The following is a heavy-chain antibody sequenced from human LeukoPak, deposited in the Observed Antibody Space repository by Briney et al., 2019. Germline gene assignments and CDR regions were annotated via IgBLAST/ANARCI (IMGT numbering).Heavy chain of an antibody. CDR3: ARVSIAARPVDY. CDR1: GGSFSGYY. D-gene: IGHD6-6*01. V-gene: IGHV4-34*01. J-gene: IGHJ4*02. Sequence: SETLSLTCAVYGGSFSGYYWSWIRQPPGKGLEWIGEINHSGSTNYNPSLKSRVTISVDTSKNQFSLKLSSVTAADTAVCYCARVSIAARPVDYWGQGTLVTVSS. CDR2: INHSGST.